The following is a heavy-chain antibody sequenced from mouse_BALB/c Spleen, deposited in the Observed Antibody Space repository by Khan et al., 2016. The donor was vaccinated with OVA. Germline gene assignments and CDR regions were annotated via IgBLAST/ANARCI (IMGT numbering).Heavy chain of an antibody. CDR1: GYTFTSYY. CDR3: TRSGYGSFVY. CDR2: INPSNGGT. Sequence: VQLVESGAELVQPGASVKLSCKASGYTFTSYYMYWVKQRPGQGLEWIGEINPSNGGTNFNEKFKSKATLTVDKSSSTAYMQRSSLTSEDSAVYYCTRSGYGSFVYWGQGTLVTVSA. V-gene: IGHV1S81*02. J-gene: IGHJ3*01. D-gene: IGHD2-2*01.